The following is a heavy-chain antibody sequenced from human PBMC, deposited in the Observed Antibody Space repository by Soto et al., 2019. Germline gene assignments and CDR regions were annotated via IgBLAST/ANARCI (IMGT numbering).Heavy chain of an antibody. J-gene: IGHJ6*02. CDR1: GCRVNNAW. Sequence: PGQSLKLSCTGSGCRVNNAWITWDLQMPGKGLEWMGIIYPGDSDTRYSPSFQGQVTISADKSISTAYLQWSSLKASDTAMYYCARMGWQLDTRGGYYGMDVWGQGTTVTVSS. CDR2: IYPGDSDT. V-gene: IGHV5-51*01. D-gene: IGHD1-1*01. CDR3: ARMGWQLDTRGGYYGMDV.